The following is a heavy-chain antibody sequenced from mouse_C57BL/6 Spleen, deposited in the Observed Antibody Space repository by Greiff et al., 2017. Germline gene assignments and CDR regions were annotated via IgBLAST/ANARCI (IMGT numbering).Heavy chain of an antibody. CDR3: ARENSNYFYAMDY. Sequence: QVQLQQSGPELVKPGASVKISCKASGYAFSSSWMNWVKQRPGKGLEWIGRLYPGDGDTNYNGKFKGTATLTADKSSSTAYMQLSSLTSEDSAVYFCARENSNYFYAMDYWGQGTSVTVSS. CDR1: GYAFSSSW. D-gene: IGHD2-5*01. J-gene: IGHJ4*01. CDR2: LYPGDGDT. V-gene: IGHV1-82*01.